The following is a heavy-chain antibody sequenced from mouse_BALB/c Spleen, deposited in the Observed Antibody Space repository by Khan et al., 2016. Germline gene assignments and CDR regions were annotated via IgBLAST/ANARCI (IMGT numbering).Heavy chain of an antibody. CDR2: IYPGSGNT. Sequence: VQLQESGPELVKPGASVKISCKASGYTFTDYYINWVKQKPGQGLEWIGWIYPGSGNTKYNEKFKGKATLTVDTSSSTAYMQLSSLTSEDTAVYCCTEASVVTWEFAYWGQGTLVTVSA. CDR1: GYTFTDYY. D-gene: IGHD1-1*01. CDR3: TEASVVTWEFAY. V-gene: IGHV1-84*02. J-gene: IGHJ3*01.